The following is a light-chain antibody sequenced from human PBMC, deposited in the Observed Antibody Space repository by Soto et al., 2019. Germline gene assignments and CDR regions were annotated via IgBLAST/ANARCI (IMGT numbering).Light chain of an antibody. CDR3: SSYTTSETYV. CDR1: SSDIGGSNY. Sequence: QSALTQPASVSGSPGQSITISCTGTSSDIGGSNYVSWYQQHPGKAPKLIIYEVTNRPSGVSDRFSGSKSDNTASLIISGLQAEDEAHYYCSSYTTSETYVFGTGTKVTVL. V-gene: IGLV2-14*01. J-gene: IGLJ1*01. CDR2: EVT.